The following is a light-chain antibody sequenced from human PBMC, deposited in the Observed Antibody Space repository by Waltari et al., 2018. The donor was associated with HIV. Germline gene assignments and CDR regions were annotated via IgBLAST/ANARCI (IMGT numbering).Light chain of an antibody. J-gene: IGLJ3*02. CDR2: DDR. V-gene: IGLV3-21*02. Sequence: SSGLSQPPSASVAPNQTPTVACIGGTLGRMYVPWYRQRSGQAPEVVIHDDRDRAPGIPGRIIGSNSGDMATLTIASAEAGDEAVYYCQVWGATNDWVFGGGTKLTVL. CDR1: TLGRMY. CDR3: QVWGATNDWV.